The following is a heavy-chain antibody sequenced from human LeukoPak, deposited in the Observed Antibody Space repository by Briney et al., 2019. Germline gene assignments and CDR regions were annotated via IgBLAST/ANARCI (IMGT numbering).Heavy chain of an antibody. D-gene: IGHD4-11*01. CDR2: IYYSGST. V-gene: IGHV4-59*08. Sequence: SETLSLTCTVSGGSIRSYYWSWIRQPPGKGLEWIGYIYYSGSTNYNPSLKSRVTISVDTSKNQFSLKLSSVTAADTAVYYCARRGTVTTERFDYWGQGTLATVSS. J-gene: IGHJ4*02. CDR1: GGSIRSYY. CDR3: ARRGTVTTERFDY.